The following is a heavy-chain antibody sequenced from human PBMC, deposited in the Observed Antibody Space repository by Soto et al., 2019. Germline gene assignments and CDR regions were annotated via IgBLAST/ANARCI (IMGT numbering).Heavy chain of an antibody. CDR1: GFTFSSYS. D-gene: IGHD3-22*01. CDR2: ISSSSSTI. V-gene: IGHV3-48*02. CDR3: ARGVYYYDSSGYYGY. J-gene: IGHJ4*02. Sequence: GGSLRLSCAASGFTFSSYSMNWVRQAPGKGLEWVSYISSSSSTIYYADSVKGRFTISRDNAKNSLYLQMNSLRDEDTAVYYCARGVYYYDSSGYYGYWGQGTLVTVSS.